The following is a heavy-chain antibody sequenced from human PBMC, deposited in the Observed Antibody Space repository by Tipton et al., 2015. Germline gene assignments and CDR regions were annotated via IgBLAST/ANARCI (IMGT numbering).Heavy chain of an antibody. CDR1: SDSISKYY. Sequence: TLSLTCSVSSDSISKYYWSWIRQPPGKELEWIGYIQYSGSTNYNPSLKSRVTISVDTSKTQFSLKMSSVTASDTAMYYCTRFRYYGSESERGYFHGLDVWGQGTTVTVSS. CDR3: TRFRYYGSESERGYFHGLDV. V-gene: IGHV4-59*01. D-gene: IGHD3-10*01. J-gene: IGHJ6*02. CDR2: IQYSGST.